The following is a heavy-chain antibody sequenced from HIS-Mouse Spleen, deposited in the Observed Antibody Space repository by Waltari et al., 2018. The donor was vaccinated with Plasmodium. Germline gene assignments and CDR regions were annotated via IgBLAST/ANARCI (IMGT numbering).Heavy chain of an antibody. J-gene: IGHJ2*01. CDR1: GFTFSVDW. CDR3: ASSWYWYFDL. V-gene: IGHV3-7*01. CDR2: IKQDGSEK. Sequence: EVQLVESGGGLVQPGGSLRLSCAASGFTFSVDWRSWVRQAPGKGLEWVANIKQDGSEKYYVDSVKGRFTISRDNAKNSLYLQMNSLRAEDTAVYYCASSWYWYFDLWGRGTLVTVSS. D-gene: IGHD6-13*01.